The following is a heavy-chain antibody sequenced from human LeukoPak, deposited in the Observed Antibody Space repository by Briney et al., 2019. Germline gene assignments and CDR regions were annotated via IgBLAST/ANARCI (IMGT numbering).Heavy chain of an antibody. Sequence: SVKVSCKASGGTFSSYAISWVRQAPGQGLEWMGGIIPIFGTANYAQKFQGRVTITTDESTSTAYMELSSLRSEDTAVYYCARAHDILTGSAAFDIWGQGTTVTVSS. V-gene: IGHV1-69*05. CDR3: ARAHDILTGSAAFDI. CDR2: IIPIFGTA. D-gene: IGHD3-9*01. CDR1: GGTFSSYA. J-gene: IGHJ3*02.